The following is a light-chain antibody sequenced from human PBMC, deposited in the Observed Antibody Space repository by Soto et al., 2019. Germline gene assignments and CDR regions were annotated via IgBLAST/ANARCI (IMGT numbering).Light chain of an antibody. CDR1: QSVSSSY. V-gene: IGKV3D-20*02. CDR2: GAS. J-gene: IGKJ5*01. Sequence: LTRGAVSVSWASGEIGTRACRGSQSVSSSYLAWYQQKPGPAPRLLIYGASTRATGIPDRFSGSGPWTDFTLNISSLEPEDFAVYDRQQRNSWPPTLTFGPGTRVEIK. CDR3: QQRNSWPPTLT.